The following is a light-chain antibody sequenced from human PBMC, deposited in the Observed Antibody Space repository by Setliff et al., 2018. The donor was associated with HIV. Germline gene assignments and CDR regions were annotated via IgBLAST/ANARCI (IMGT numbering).Light chain of an antibody. J-gene: IGLJ1*01. CDR2: DVT. V-gene: IGLV2-14*03. Sequence: QSALAQPASVSGSPGQSITITCTGTSSDVGSRYNYVSWYQQHPGKAPKLLIFDVTYRPSGVSNRFSGSKSGNTASLTISGLQDEDEADYYCSSYTSNSALGYVFGTGTKVTVL. CDR3: SSYTSNSALGYV. CDR1: SSDVGSRYNY.